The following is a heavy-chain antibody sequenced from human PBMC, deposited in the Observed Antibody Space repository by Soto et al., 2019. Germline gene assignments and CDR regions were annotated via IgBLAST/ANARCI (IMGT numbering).Heavy chain of an antibody. CDR1: GFTFSGFG. V-gene: IGHV3-30*18. J-gene: IGHJ4*01. CDR2: VSHDGSSK. D-gene: IGHD3-22*01. Sequence: PGGSLRLSCAASGFTFSGFGMHWLRQAPGKGLEWVAVVSHDGSSKYYADSVKGRFTVSSDNSRNTLYLQMHSLRAEDTAAYYRAQEQTPPYYYRSRYPGHFDYWGKGTLVPV. CDR3: AQEQTPPYYYRSRYPGHFDY.